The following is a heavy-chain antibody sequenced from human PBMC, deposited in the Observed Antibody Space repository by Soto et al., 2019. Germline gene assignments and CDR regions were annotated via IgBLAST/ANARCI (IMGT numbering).Heavy chain of an antibody. D-gene: IGHD6-13*01. CDR2: IIPIFGTA. CDR3: ARDPTRGAAAGPYYYYYGMDV. V-gene: IGHV1-69*06. CDR1: GGTFSSYA. Sequence: QVQLVQSGAEVKQPGSSVKVSCKASGGTFSSYAINWVRQAPGQGLEWMGGIIPIFGTANYAQKFQGRVTITADNSTSTAYMELSSLRSEDTAVYYCARDPTRGAAAGPYYYYYGMDVWVQGTTVTVSS. J-gene: IGHJ6*02.